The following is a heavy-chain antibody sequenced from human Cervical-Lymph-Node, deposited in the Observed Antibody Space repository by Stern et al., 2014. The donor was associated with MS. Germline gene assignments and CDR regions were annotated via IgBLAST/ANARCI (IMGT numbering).Heavy chain of an antibody. J-gene: IGHJ5*02. CDR3: ARFIVARILAAATINWFDP. Sequence: VQLVESGTEVKKPGASVKVSCKASGYTFTNYGVSWVRQAPGQGLEWMGWINTNTGHTTYAQNLQGRVNMITDTSSSTAYMELMSLRSDDTAVYYCARFIVARILAAATINWFDPWGQGTLVTVSS. V-gene: IGHV1-18*01. CDR2: INTNTGHT. D-gene: IGHD6-25*01. CDR1: GYTFTNYG.